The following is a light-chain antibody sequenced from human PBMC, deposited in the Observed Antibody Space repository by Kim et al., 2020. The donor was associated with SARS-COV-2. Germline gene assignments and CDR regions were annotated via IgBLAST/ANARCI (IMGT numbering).Light chain of an antibody. CDR2: GGC. J-gene: IGKJ1*01. CDR3: QQYNNWART. Sequence: GCPGGGAARAGGGRRRVSSGVAGEQQKPGQAPRVGVEGGCRRATGIPARFSGRGCGTEFTVTSRSLESEDGAVYYCQQYNNWARTFGQGTKVDIE. V-gene: IGKV3-15*01. CDR1: RRVSSG.